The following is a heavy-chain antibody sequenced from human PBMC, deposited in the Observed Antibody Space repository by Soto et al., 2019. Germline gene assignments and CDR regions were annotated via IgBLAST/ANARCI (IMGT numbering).Heavy chain of an antibody. J-gene: IGHJ6*03. CDR3: ARASHREYRGSYYYYMDV. D-gene: IGHD6-25*01. V-gene: IGHV1-69*02. CDR1: GDTFSRYT. CDR2: FIPVLGIT. Sequence: QVQLVQSGAEVKKPGSSVKVSCKASGDTFSRYTITWVRQAPGHGLEWMGRFIPVLGITNYAQKFQGRLTITADKSVSTAYMELSSLRSEDTAVYYCARASHREYRGSYYYYMDVWGRGTTVTVSS.